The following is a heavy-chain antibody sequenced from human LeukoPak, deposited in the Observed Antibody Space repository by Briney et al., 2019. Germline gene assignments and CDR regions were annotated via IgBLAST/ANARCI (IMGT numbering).Heavy chain of an antibody. Sequence: SVKVSCKASGGTFSSYAISWVRQAPGQGLEWMGRIIPILGIANYAQKFQGRVTITADKPTSTAYMELSSLRSEDTAVYYCARERDIVVVPAAIHYFDYWGQGTLVTVSS. CDR2: IIPILGIA. CDR3: ARERDIVVVPAAIHYFDY. D-gene: IGHD2-2*02. J-gene: IGHJ4*02. V-gene: IGHV1-69*04. CDR1: GGTFSSYA.